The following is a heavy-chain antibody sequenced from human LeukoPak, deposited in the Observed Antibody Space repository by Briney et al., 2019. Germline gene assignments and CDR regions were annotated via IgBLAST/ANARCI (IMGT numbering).Heavy chain of an antibody. J-gene: IGHJ4*02. CDR3: AKDLTGTTSFDY. CDR1: GFTFSSYG. CDR2: IRYDGSNK. V-gene: IGHV3-30*02. Sequence: GGSLRLSCAASGFTFSSYGMHWVRQAPGKGLEWVAFIRYDGSNKYYADSVKGRFIISRDNSKNTLYLQMNSLRAEDTAVYYCAKDLTGTTSFDYWGQGTLVTVSS. D-gene: IGHD1-14*01.